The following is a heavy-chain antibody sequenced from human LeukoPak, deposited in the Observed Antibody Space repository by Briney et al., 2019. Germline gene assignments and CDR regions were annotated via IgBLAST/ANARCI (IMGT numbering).Heavy chain of an antibody. CDR1: GGSISSYY. CDR3: ARVIVGASRSRAFDI. D-gene: IGHD1-26*01. Sequence: SETLSLTCTVSGGSISSYYWSWIRQPPGKGLEWIGYIYYSGSTNYNPSLKSRVTISVDTSKNQFSLKLSSVTAADTAVYYCARVIVGASRSRAFDIWGQGTMVTVSS. V-gene: IGHV4-59*01. J-gene: IGHJ3*02. CDR2: IYYSGST.